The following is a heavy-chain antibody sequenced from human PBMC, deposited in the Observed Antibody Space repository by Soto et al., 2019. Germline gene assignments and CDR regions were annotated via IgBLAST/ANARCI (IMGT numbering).Heavy chain of an antibody. D-gene: IGHD3-16*02. CDR3: ARCRRLGELSLYRLYYYYYGMDV. V-gene: IGHV4-34*01. Sequence: PSETLSLTCAVYGGSFSGYCWSWIRQPPGKGLEWIGEINHSGSTNYNPSLKSRVTISVDTSKNQFSLKLSSVTAADTAVYYCARCRRLGELSLYRLYYYYYGMDVWGQGTTVTVSS. J-gene: IGHJ6*02. CDR2: INHSGST. CDR1: GGSFSGYC.